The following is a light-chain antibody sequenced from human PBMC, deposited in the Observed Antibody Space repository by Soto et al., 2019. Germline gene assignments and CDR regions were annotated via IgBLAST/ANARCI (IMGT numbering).Light chain of an antibody. CDR1: SSDVGTYNL. J-gene: IGLJ1*01. Sequence: QSVLAQPASVSGSPGQSIALSCTGTSSDVGTYNLVSWYQQHPGKAPKLLISEGGKRPSGVSDRFSGSKSGNTASLTISGLQAEDEADYYCCSFAAGNTCVFGTGTKVTVL. CDR2: EGG. V-gene: IGLV2-23*01. CDR3: CSFAAGNTCV.